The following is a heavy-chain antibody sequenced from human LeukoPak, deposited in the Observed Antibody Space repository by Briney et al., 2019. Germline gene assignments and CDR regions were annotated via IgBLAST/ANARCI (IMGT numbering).Heavy chain of an antibody. CDR2: INTNTGNP. D-gene: IGHD3-10*01. CDR3: ARDSGITMVRGARGRWFDP. V-gene: IGHV7-4-1*02. CDR1: GYTFTSYT. J-gene: IGHJ5*02. Sequence: ASVKVSCKASGYTFTSYTMNWVRQAPGQGLEWMGCINTNTGNPTYAQGFTGRFVLSLDTSVSTAYLQISSLKAEDTAVYYCARDSGITMVRGARGRWFDPWGQGTLVTVSS.